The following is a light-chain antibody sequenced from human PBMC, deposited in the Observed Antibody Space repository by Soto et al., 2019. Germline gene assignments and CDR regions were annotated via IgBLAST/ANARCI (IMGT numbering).Light chain of an antibody. CDR2: DAS. Sequence: DIQMTQSPSTLSASLGDRVTISCRASQSISNWLAWYQQKPGKAPKLLIYDASSLESGVPSRFSGSGSGTEFTLTISSLQPDDFATYYCQQYNSYSYTFGQGTRLEIK. V-gene: IGKV1-5*01. CDR3: QQYNSYSYT. J-gene: IGKJ5*01. CDR1: QSISNW.